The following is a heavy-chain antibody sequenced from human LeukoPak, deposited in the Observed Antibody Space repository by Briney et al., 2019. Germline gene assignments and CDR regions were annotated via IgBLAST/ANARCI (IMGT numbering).Heavy chain of an antibody. Sequence: GSLRLSCAASGFTVNSYYMSWVRQAPGKGLEWVSLIYSDGNTYYADSVKGRFTVSRDNSKNTLYLQMNSLRAEDTAVYFCARNWFSTYFDYWGQGTLVTVSS. V-gene: IGHV3-53*01. D-gene: IGHD3-10*01. CDR2: IYSDGNT. CDR1: GFTVNSYY. CDR3: ARNWFSTYFDY. J-gene: IGHJ4*02.